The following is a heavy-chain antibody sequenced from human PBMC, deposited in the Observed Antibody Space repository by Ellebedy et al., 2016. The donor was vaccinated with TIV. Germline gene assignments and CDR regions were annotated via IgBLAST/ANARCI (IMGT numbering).Heavy chain of an antibody. J-gene: IGHJ3*02. CDR2: INRGGGIT. CDR3: TRNLDMRGSGWGRACDI. Sequence: GESLKISCTTSGFTFSNYAMTWVRQTPRKGLEWVSYINRGGGITYYPDSVKGRFTISRDNSKTTLFLQMNSLRTEDTAVYYCTRNLDMRGSGWGRACDIWGQGALVTVSS. CDR1: GFTFSNYA. D-gene: IGHD6-19*01. V-gene: IGHV3-23*01.